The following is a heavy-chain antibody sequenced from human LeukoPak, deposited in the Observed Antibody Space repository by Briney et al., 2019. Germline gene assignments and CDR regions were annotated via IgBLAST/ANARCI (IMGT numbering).Heavy chain of an antibody. Sequence: ASVKVSCKASGYSFSDHYVDWVRQAPEQGLEWMGWINPNSGDTNFAQKFQGRVTMTRDTSINTAYMELSSLRSDDTAVYYCARGGTVAGHWYFDLWGRGTQVDVSS. V-gene: IGHV1-2*02. CDR1: GYSFSDHY. CDR3: ARGGTVAGHWYFDL. J-gene: IGHJ2*01. D-gene: IGHD6-19*01. CDR2: INPNSGDT.